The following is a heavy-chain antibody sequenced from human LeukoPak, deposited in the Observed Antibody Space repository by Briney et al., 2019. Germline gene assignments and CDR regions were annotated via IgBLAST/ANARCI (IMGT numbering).Heavy chain of an antibody. CDR3: ARDIRPRVESFDY. D-gene: IGHD3-3*01. Sequence: ASVKVSCKASGYTFTDYFLHWARQAPGQGLEWMGWIGPNNGVTNYAQKFQGKVTMTRDTSINTAYMELSSLTSGDTAVYYCARDIRPRVESFDYWGQGTLVTVSS. CDR1: GYTFTDYF. V-gene: IGHV1-2*02. J-gene: IGHJ4*02. CDR2: IGPNNGVT.